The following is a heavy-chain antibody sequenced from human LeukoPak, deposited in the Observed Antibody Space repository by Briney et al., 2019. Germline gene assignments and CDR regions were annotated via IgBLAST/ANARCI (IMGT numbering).Heavy chain of an antibody. D-gene: IGHD2-2*01. V-gene: IGHV3-74*03. CDR3: VRSRFTTSSFDY. J-gene: IGHJ4*02. CDR2: INSDESVT. CDR1: GFTFSSSW. Sequence: GGSLRLSCAASGFTFSSSWMQWVRQAPGQGLVWVSRINSDESVTTYTNSVKGRFTISRDNAKNTLYLQMNSLRAEDTAMYYCVRSRFTTSSFDYWGQGTRVTVSS.